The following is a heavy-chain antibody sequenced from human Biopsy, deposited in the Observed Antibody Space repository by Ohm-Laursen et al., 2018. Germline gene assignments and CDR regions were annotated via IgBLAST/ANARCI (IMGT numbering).Heavy chain of an antibody. CDR1: GYTFSSYD. J-gene: IGHJ6*02. D-gene: IGHD2-2*01. CDR3: ARAIRYQLLPDV. V-gene: IGHV1-8*01. Sequence: ASVKVSCKASGYTFSSYDVTWVRQAPGQGLEWMGWVNPISGNTGYAQKFRGRVTMTGDISSSTAYLDLYSLTSEDTATYFCARAIRYQLLPDVWGQGTTVTVSS. CDR2: VNPISGNT.